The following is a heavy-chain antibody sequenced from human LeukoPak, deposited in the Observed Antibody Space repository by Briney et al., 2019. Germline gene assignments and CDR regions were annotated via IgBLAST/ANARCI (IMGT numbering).Heavy chain of an antibody. CDR1: GGTFSSYA. V-gene: IGHV1-2*06. J-gene: IGHJ4*02. D-gene: IGHD5-18*01. Sequence: GSSVKVSCKASGGTFSSYAISWVRQAPGQGLEWMGRINPNSGGTNYAQKFQGRVTMTGDTSISTAYMELSRLRSDDTAVYYCATTERIQLWFSLIKIDYWGQGTLVTVSS. CDR2: INPNSGGT. CDR3: ATTERIQLWFSLIKIDY.